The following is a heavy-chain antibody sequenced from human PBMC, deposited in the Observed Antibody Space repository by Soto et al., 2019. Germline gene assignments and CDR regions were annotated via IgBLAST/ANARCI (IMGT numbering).Heavy chain of an antibody. CDR2: ISYDGSNK. CDR3: AKSMQYYDILTGYHHFGYFDY. D-gene: IGHD3-9*01. J-gene: IGHJ4*02. Sequence: QVQLVESGGGVVQPGRSLRLSCAASGFTFSSYGMHWVRQAPGKGLEWVAVISYDGSNKYYADSVKVRFTISRDNSKNTLYLQMNSLRAEDTAVYYCAKSMQYYDILTGYHHFGYFDYWGQGTLVTVSS. CDR1: GFTFSSYG. V-gene: IGHV3-30*18.